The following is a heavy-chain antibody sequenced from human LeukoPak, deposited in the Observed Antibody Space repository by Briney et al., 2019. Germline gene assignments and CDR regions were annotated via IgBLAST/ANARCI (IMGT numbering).Heavy chain of an antibody. D-gene: IGHD3-10*01. V-gene: IGHV3-23*01. CDR3: AKDGDWMVRGVPEPSAGGY. J-gene: IGHJ4*02. Sequence: GGSLRLSCAASGFTFSSYGMSWVRQAPGKGLEWVSAISGSGGSTYYADSVKGRFTISRDNSKNTLYLQMNSLRAEDTAVYYCAKDGDWMVRGVPEPSAGGYWGQGTLVTVSS. CDR2: ISGSGGST. CDR1: GFTFSSYG.